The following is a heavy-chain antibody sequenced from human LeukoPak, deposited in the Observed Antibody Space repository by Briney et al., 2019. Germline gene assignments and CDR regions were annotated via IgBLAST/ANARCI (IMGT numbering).Heavy chain of an antibody. V-gene: IGHV4-30-4*01. J-gene: IGHJ3*02. D-gene: IGHD3-22*01. Sequence: SQTLSLTCTVSGGSISSGDYYWSWIRQPPGKGLEWIGYIYYSGSTYYNPSLKSRVTISVDTSKNQFSLKLSSVTAADTAVYYCARDISYYYDSSGYLPGAFDIWGQGTMVTVSS. CDR1: GGSISSGDYY. CDR2: IYYSGST. CDR3: ARDISYYYDSSGYLPGAFDI.